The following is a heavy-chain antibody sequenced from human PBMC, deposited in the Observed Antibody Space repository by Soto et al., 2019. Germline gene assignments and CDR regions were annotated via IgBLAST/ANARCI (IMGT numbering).Heavy chain of an antibody. J-gene: IGHJ6*04. Sequence: GGSLRLSCAASGFTFSSYWMHWVRQAPGKGLVWVSRINSDGSSTSYADSVKGRFTISRDNAKNTLYLQMNSLRAEDTAVYYCARAQDYGDYVFIGYYYGMDVWGEGTTVTVSS. V-gene: IGHV3-74*01. D-gene: IGHD4-17*01. CDR2: INSDGSST. CDR3: ARAQDYGDYVFIGYYYGMDV. CDR1: GFTFSSYW.